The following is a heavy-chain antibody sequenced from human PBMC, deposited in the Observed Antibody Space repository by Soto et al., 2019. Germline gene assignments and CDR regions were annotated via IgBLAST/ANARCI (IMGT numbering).Heavy chain of an antibody. D-gene: IGHD6-6*01. J-gene: IGHJ6*03. V-gene: IGHV1-2*04. Sequence: ASAKVSCTASGYTFTGYYMHWVRQAPVQGLEWMGWINPNSGGTNYAQKFQGWVTMTRDTSMSTAYMELSRLRSDDTAVYYCARGGVAARLSKIYYYYMDVWGKGTTVTVSS. CDR2: INPNSGGT. CDR3: ARGGVAARLSKIYYYYMDV. CDR1: GYTFTGYY.